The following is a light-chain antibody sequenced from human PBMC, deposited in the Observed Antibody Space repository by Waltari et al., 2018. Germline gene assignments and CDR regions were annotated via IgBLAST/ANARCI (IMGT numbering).Light chain of an antibody. Sequence: SSQLTQPHSVSVSPGQTATITCSGERLAKNYASWYHQRPGQSPLLVIYQDNKRPPGIPERFSGSGSGNTATLTISGTQVIDEADYYCQSLDGTTIVFGGRTKLTVL. CDR2: QDN. CDR1: RLAKNY. CDR3: QSLDGTTIV. V-gene: IGLV3-1*01. J-gene: IGLJ2*01.